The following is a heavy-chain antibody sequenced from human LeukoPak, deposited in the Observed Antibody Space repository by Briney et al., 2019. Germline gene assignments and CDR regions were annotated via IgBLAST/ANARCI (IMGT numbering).Heavy chain of an antibody. Sequence: GGSLRLSCAASGFTFSSYAMHWVRQGPGKGLEWVAVISYDGSNKYYADSVKGRFTISRDNSKNTLYLQMNSLRAEDTAVYYCARDTAMAAYYFDYWGQGTLVTVSS. V-gene: IGHV3-30*04. D-gene: IGHD5-18*01. CDR2: ISYDGSNK. CDR1: GFTFSSYA. CDR3: ARDTAMAAYYFDY. J-gene: IGHJ4*02.